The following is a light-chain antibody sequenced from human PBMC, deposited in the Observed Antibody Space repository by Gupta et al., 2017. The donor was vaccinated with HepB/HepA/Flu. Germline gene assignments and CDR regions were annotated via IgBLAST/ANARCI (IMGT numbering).Light chain of an antibody. Sequence: SYVLTQPPSVSVAPGKTAKITRGGTNIGSESVHWYQQKSGQAPILVIYYDTDRPSGIPERFSGSKSGNTATLTISRVEAGDEADYYCQVWHSSGDHPFYVFGIGTKVTVL. CDR2: YDT. J-gene: IGLJ1*01. V-gene: IGLV3-21*01. CDR1: NIGSES. CDR3: QVWHSSGDHPFYV.